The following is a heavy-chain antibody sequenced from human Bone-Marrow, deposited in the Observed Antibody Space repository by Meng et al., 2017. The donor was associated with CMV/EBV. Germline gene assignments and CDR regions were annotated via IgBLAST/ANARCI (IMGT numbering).Heavy chain of an antibody. D-gene: IGHD4-23*01. J-gene: IGHJ4*02. CDR2: IYSGGST. CDR1: GFTVSSNY. CDR3: ARDGLGHYGGNSGFDY. V-gene: IGHV3-66*02. Sequence: GESLKISCAASGFTVSSNYMSWVRQAPGKGLEWVSVIYSGGSTYYADSVKGRFTISRDNSKNTLYLQMNSLRAEDTAVYYCARDGLGHYGGNSGFDYWGQGMLVTVSS.